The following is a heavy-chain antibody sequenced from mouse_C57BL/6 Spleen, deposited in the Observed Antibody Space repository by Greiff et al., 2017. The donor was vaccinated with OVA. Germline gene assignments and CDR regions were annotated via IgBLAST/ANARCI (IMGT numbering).Heavy chain of an antibody. J-gene: IGHJ2*01. CDR2: IHPNSGST. CDR1: GYTFTSYW. Sequence: QVQLQQPGAELVKPGASVKLSCKASGYTFTSYWMHWVKQRPGQGLEWIGMIHPNSGSTNYNEKFKSKATLTVDKSSSTAYMQLSSLTSEDSAVYYCERHARNYFDYWGQGTTLTVSS. V-gene: IGHV1-64*01. CDR3: ERHARNYFDY.